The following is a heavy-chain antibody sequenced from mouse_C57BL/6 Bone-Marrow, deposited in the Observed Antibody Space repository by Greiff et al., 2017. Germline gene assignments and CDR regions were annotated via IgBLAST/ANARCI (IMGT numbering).Heavy chain of an antibody. V-gene: IGHV7-1*01. Sequence: EVKVEESGGGLVQSGRSLRLSCATSGFTFSDFYMEWVRQAPGKGLEWIAASRNKANDYTTEYSASVKGRFIVSRDTSQSILYLQMNALRAEDTAIYYCAREGEAGWYFDVWGTGTTVTVAS. J-gene: IGHJ1*03. CDR2: SRNKANDYTT. CDR3: AREGEAGWYFDV. CDR1: GFTFSDFY.